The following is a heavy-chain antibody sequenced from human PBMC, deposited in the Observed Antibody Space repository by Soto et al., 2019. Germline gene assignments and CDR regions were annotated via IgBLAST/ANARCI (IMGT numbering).Heavy chain of an antibody. CDR3: ARGGSGYVWFNEF. D-gene: IGHD3-22*01. V-gene: IGHV1-69*01. J-gene: IGHJ4*02. Sequence: QEQLVQSGAEVKKPGSPVKVSCKASGGIFSSYAISWVRQAPGQGLEWMGGIIPIFGKANYAQKFQGRVTITADESTNTAYMDLSSLKSEDTAIYYCARGGSGYVWFNEFWGQGTLVTVSS. CDR1: GGIFSSYA. CDR2: IIPIFGKA.